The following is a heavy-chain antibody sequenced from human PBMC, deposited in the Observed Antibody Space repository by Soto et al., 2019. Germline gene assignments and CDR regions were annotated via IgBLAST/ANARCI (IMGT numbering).Heavy chain of an antibody. V-gene: IGHV4-34*01. CDR3: ARDKITGLFDY. CDR2: INHSGST. J-gene: IGHJ4*02. D-gene: IGHD2-8*02. Sequence: QVQLQQWGAGLLKPSETLSLTCAVYGGSFSGYYWTWIRQPPGTGLEWIGEINHSGSTNYNPSLKSRVTISGDTSKNQFSLKLTSVTAADRAVYYCARDKITGLFDYCGQGTLVTVSS. CDR1: GGSFSGYY.